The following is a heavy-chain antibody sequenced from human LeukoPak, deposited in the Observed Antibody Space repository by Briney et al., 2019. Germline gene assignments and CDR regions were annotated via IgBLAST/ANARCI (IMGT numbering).Heavy chain of an antibody. CDR2: IKPSGSST. CDR1: GYSFTTYY. V-gene: IGHV1-46*01. D-gene: IGHD6-19*01. CDR3: ARVHDSDWYFDY. Sequence: ASVKVSCKASGYSFTTYYMHWVRQAPGQGLEWMGIIKPSGSSTSYAQKFQDRVTMTRDTSTSTVYMGLSSLRSEDTAVYYCARVHDSDWYFDYWGQGTLVTVSS. J-gene: IGHJ4*02.